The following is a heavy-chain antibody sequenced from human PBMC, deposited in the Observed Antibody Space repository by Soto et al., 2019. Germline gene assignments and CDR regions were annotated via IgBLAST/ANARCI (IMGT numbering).Heavy chain of an antibody. Sequence: AASVKVSCKASGYTFTRYTMNWARQAPGQRLEWMGWINPDNGNTKSSQKFQDRVIITRDTSASTAYMDLSSLRSEDTAVYYCARGIATGQLDPWGQGTLVTVSS. CDR3: ARGIATGQLDP. CDR2: INPDNGNT. V-gene: IGHV1-3*01. CDR1: GYTFTRYT. J-gene: IGHJ5*02. D-gene: IGHD2-15*01.